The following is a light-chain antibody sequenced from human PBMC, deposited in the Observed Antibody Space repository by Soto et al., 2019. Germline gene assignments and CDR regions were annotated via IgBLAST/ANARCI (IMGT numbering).Light chain of an antibody. V-gene: IGKV3-11*01. J-gene: IGKJ5*01. CDR2: GVS. CDR1: QSVSSY. Sequence: IVLTQSPSTLSLSPGERATLSCRASQSVSSYLAWYQQKPGQAPRLLIYGVSTGATGIPARFSGSGSGTDFTLTISSLEPEDFAVYYCQQRSNWPITFGQGTRLEIK. CDR3: QQRSNWPIT.